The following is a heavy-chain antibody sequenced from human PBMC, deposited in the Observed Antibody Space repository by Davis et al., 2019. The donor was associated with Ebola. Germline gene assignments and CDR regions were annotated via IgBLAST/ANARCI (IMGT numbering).Heavy chain of an antibody. J-gene: IGHJ4*02. CDR2: INPSGGST. CDR3: ARAFLRDSSGSSWGDF. V-gene: IGHV1-46*01. D-gene: IGHD6-19*01. CDR1: GYTFTSYY. Sequence: ASVKVSCKASGYTFTSYYMHWVRQAPGQGLEWMGIINPSGGSTSYAQKFQGRVTMTRDTSTSTVYMELSSLRSEDTAVYYCARAFLRDSSGSSWGDFWGQGTLVTVSS.